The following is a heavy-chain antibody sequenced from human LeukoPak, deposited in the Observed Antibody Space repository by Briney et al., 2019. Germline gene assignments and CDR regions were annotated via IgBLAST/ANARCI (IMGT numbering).Heavy chain of an antibody. CDR2: IWRDGSHK. Sequence: GGSLRLSCAASGFTFSTYGMHWVRQAPGKGLEWVTVIWRDGSHKDYADSVKGRFTISRDNSKNTLYLQMNSLRAEDTAVYYCANDYSSSWYNAFDIWGQGTMVTVSS. D-gene: IGHD6-13*01. J-gene: IGHJ3*02. CDR3: ANDYSSSWYNAFDI. CDR1: GFTFSTYG. V-gene: IGHV3-33*06.